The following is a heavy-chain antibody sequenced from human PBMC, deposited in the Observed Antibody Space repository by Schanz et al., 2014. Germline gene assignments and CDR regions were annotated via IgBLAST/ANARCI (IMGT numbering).Heavy chain of an antibody. J-gene: IGHJ4*02. Sequence: EVRLVESGGGLVKPGGSLRLSCEASGFTFITYTMNWVRQAPGKGLEWLSYIDGKSTTVYYADSVKGRFTISRDNSKNTLYLQMNTLRAEDTAVYYCARDRGYCSGGSCLTFDYWGQGTLVTVSS. V-gene: IGHV3-48*01. D-gene: IGHD2-15*01. CDR1: GFTFITYT. CDR2: IDGKSTTV. CDR3: ARDRGYCSGGSCLTFDY.